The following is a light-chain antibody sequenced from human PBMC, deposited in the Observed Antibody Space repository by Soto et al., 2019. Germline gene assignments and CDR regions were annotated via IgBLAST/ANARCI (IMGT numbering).Light chain of an antibody. CDR3: SSYTSSSTYVV. CDR1: SSDVGGYNY. CDR2: DVS. J-gene: IGLJ2*01. V-gene: IGLV2-14*01. Sequence: QSALTQPASVSGSPGQSITISCTGTSSDVGGYNYVSWYQQHPGKAPKLIIYDVSNRPSGVSNRYSGPKSGNTASLTISGLQAEDEADYYCSSYTSSSTYVVFGGGTKVTVL.